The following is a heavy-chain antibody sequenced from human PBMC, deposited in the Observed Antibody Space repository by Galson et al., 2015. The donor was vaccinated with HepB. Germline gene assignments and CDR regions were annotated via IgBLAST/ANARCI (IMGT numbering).Heavy chain of an antibody. Sequence: SLRLSCAASGFTFSSYEMNWVRQAPGKGLEWVSYISSSGSTIYYADSVKGRFTISRDNAKNSLYLQMNSLRAEDTAVYYCARVGFAYYDFWSGRGGLDYWGQGTLVTASS. CDR3: ARVGFAYYDFWSGRGGLDY. D-gene: IGHD3-3*01. CDR2: ISSSGSTI. V-gene: IGHV3-48*03. CDR1: GFTFSSYE. J-gene: IGHJ4*02.